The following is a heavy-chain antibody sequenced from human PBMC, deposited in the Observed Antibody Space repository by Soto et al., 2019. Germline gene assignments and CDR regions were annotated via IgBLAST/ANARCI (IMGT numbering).Heavy chain of an antibody. D-gene: IGHD6-13*01. CDR2: INAGNGNT. J-gene: IGHJ5*02. CDR1: GYTFTSYA. Sequence: ASVKVSCKASGYTFTSYAMHWVRQAPGQRLEWMGWINAGNGNTKYSQKFQGRVTITRDTSASTAYMELSSLRSEDTAVYYCARERLIAPNWFDPWGQGTLVTVSS. V-gene: IGHV1-3*01. CDR3: ARERLIAPNWFDP.